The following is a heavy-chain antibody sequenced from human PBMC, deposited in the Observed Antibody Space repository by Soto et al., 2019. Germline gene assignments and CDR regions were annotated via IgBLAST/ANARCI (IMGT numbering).Heavy chain of an antibody. V-gene: IGHV3-48*03. D-gene: IGHD5-18*01. Sequence: EVQLVESGGGLVQPGGSLRLSCAASGFTFSSYEMNWVRQAPGKGLEWVSYISSSGSTIYYADSVKGRFTISRDNAKNSLCRQKNRLRAEDTAVDYCAGGQYSRGGGYFDYWGQETLVTVSS. CDR3: AGGQYSRGGGYFDY. CDR1: GFTFSSYE. J-gene: IGHJ4*02. CDR2: ISSSGSTI.